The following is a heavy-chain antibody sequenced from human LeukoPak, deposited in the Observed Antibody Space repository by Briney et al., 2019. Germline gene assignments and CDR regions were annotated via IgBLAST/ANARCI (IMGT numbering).Heavy chain of an antibody. CDR1: GLTFSSYG. D-gene: IGHD6-13*01. CDR2: VSYDGSNK. CDR3: AKEGLGSSWYPNYFDY. J-gene: IGHJ4*02. V-gene: IGHV3-30*18. Sequence: GGSLRLSCAASGLTFSSYGMHCVRQAPGKGLEWVAVVSYDGSNKYYADFVKGRFTISRDSSKNTLYLQVNSLRAEDTAVYYCAKEGLGSSWYPNYFDYWGQGTLVTVSS.